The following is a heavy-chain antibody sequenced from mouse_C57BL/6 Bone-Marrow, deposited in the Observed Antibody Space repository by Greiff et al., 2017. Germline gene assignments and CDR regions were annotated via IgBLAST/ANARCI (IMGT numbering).Heavy chain of an antibody. CDR2: IYPGSGNT. Sequence: VKLVESGAELVRPGASVKLSCKASGYTFTDYYINWVKQRPGQGLEWIARIYPGSGNTYYNEKFKGKATLTAEKSSSTAYMQLSSLTSEDSAVYFCARVGNYEGWYFDVWGTGTTVTVSS. CDR3: ARVGNYEGWYFDV. V-gene: IGHV1-76*01. J-gene: IGHJ1*03. D-gene: IGHD2-1*01. CDR1: GYTFTDYY.